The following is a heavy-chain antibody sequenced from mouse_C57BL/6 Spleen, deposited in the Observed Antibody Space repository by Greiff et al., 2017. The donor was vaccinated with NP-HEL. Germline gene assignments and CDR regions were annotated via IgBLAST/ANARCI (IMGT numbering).Heavy chain of an antibody. Sequence: EVQLQQPGPELVKPGASVQISCKASGYSFTDYYMNWVKQSHGKSLEWIGVINPYYGTTSYNQKFKGKATLTVDQSSSTAYMQLKSLTSEDSAVYYCARLGLYGYDGCWFAYWGQGTLGTFSA. J-gene: IGHJ3*01. CDR3: ARLGLYGYDGCWFAY. V-gene: IGHV1-39*01. CDR2: INPYYGTT. D-gene: IGHD2-2*01. CDR1: GYSFTDYY.